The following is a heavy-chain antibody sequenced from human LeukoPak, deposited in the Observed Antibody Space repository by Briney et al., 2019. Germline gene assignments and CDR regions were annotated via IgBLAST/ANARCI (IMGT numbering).Heavy chain of an antibody. V-gene: IGHV3-7*01. CDR2: IKQGGNEK. J-gene: IGHJ4*02. D-gene: IGHD2-2*02. CDR1: GFTFSTYL. CDR3: VRGYRKLED. Sequence: GGSLRLSCAASGFTFSTYLMRWVRQAPGKGLEGVAYIKQGGNEKDYVDSVKGRFTISRDDPKSSVSLQMNSLRVEDTAVYFCVRGYRKLEDWGQGTLVTVSS.